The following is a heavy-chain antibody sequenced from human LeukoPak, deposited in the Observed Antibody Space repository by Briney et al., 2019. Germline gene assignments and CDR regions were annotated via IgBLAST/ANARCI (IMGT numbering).Heavy chain of an antibody. D-gene: IGHD2-15*01. Sequence: ASVKVSCKASGYTFTGYYMHWVRQAPGRGLGWMGWINPNSGGTKYAQKFQGRVTMTRDTSISTAYMDLSRLKSDDTAVYYCARTDCSGTSCYRSVWYFDLWGRGTLVTVSS. CDR1: GYTFTGYY. CDR2: INPNSGGT. V-gene: IGHV1-2*02. J-gene: IGHJ2*01. CDR3: ARTDCSGTSCYRSVWYFDL.